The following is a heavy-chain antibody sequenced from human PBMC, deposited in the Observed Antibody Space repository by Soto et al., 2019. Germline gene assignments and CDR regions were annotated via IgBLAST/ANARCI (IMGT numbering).Heavy chain of an antibody. CDR1: GGSISSGGYY. V-gene: IGHV4-31*03. D-gene: IGHD1-1*01. CDR3: ARGIPEKVYNWNDAHAFDI. CDR2: IYYSGST. Sequence: SETLSLTCTVSGGSISSGGYYWSWIRQHPGKGLEWIGYIYYSGSTYYNPSLKSRVTISVDTSKNQFSLKLSSVTAADTAVYYCARGIPEKVYNWNDAHAFDIWGQGTMVTVSS. J-gene: IGHJ3*02.